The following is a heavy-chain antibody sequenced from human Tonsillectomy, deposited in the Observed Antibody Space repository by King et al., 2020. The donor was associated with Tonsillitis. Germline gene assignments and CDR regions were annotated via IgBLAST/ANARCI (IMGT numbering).Heavy chain of an antibody. Sequence: VQLQESGPGLVKPSETLSLTCTVSGGSISSYYWSWIRQPPGKGLEWIGYISYSGSTNYNPSLNSRVTLSVDTSKNQFSLKLGSVTAADTAVYYCARDQNYYDSSGYYRGGFDYWGQGTLVTVSS. J-gene: IGHJ4*02. D-gene: IGHD3-22*01. V-gene: IGHV4-59*01. CDR2: ISYSGST. CDR1: GGSISSYY. CDR3: ARDQNYYDSSGYYRGGFDY.